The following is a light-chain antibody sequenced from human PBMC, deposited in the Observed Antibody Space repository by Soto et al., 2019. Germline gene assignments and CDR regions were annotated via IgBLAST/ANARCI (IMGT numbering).Light chain of an antibody. V-gene: IGLV1-44*01. CDR1: GSNIGTNT. J-gene: IGLJ3*02. CDR3: AAWDVSFVV. CDR2: SDN. Sequence: QSVLTQPPSASGTPGQWVTISCSGSGSNIGTNTVTWYQQLPGATPRLLIYSDNQRPSGVPARFAGTKSGTSASLAIRGLQSEDEADYCCAAWDVSFVVFGGGTKLTVL.